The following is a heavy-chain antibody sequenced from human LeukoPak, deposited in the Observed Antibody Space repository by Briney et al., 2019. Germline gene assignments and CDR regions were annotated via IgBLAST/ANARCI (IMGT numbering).Heavy chain of an antibody. CDR2: INPNSGGT. Sequence: ASVKVSCKASGYIFTAYYIHWVRQAPGQGFEWMGWINPNSGGTNFAQKFQGRVTMTRDTSINTAYIELSRVRSDDTAVYYCARVGPGPQYDDFAEEGPGDGFDIWGQGTMVTVSS. CDR3: ARVGPGPQYDDFAEEGPGDGFDI. CDR1: GYIFTAYY. J-gene: IGHJ3*02. D-gene: IGHD3-3*01. V-gene: IGHV1-2*02.